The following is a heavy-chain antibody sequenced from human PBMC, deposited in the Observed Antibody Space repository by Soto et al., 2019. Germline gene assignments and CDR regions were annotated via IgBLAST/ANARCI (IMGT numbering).Heavy chain of an antibody. Sequence: QLQLQESGPGLVKPSETLSLTCTVSGGSISNSSYYWGWIRQPPGKELEWIVSIYYSGSTYYNPSLQSRVTISVDTSKNQFSLKLSSVTAADTAVYYCARHVGGDYGDYMYYFDYWGQGTLVTVSS. D-gene: IGHD4-17*01. CDR1: GGSISNSSYY. V-gene: IGHV4-39*01. J-gene: IGHJ4*02. CDR3: ARHVGGDYGDYMYYFDY. CDR2: IYYSGST.